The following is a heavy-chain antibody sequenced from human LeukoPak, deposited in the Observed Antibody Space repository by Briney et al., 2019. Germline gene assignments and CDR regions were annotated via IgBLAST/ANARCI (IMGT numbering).Heavy chain of an antibody. Sequence: ASVKVSCKASGYTFIRYFMHWVRQAPGQGLEWMGVINPSGGSTSYAQKFQGRVTMTRDTSTSTVYMELSSLRSEDTAVYYCAGVRPGRGMDVWGQGTTVTVSS. CDR1: GYTFIRYF. V-gene: IGHV1-46*01. J-gene: IGHJ6*02. CDR3: AGVRPGRGMDV. D-gene: IGHD6-6*01. CDR2: INPSGGST.